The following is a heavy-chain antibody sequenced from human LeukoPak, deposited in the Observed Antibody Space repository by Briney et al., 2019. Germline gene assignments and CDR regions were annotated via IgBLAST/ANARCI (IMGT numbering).Heavy chain of an antibody. D-gene: IGHD3/OR15-3a*01. V-gene: IGHV3-13*01. CDR2: IGTAGDT. CDR1: GFTFSSYD. Sequence: GGSLRLSCAASGFTFSSYDMHWVRQATGKGLEWVSAIGTAGDTYYPGSVKGRFTISRENAKNSLYLQMNNLRAGDTAVYYCARALVGTGLDYWGQGTLVTVSS. CDR3: ARALVGTGLDY. J-gene: IGHJ4*02.